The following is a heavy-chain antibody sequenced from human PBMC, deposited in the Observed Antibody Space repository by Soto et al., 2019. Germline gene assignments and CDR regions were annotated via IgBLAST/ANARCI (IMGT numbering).Heavy chain of an antibody. CDR1: GFTFSSYE. J-gene: IGHJ4*02. V-gene: IGHV3-48*03. D-gene: IGHD3-3*01. CDR2: ISSSGSTI. Sequence: PGGSLRLSCAASGFTFSSYEMNWVRQAPGKGLEWVSYISSSGSTIYYADSVKGRFTIARDNAKNSLYLQMNSLRAEDTAVYYCASGRIGFAYDFGSGWPAFGYWGQGALVTVSS. CDR3: ASGRIGFAYDFGSGWPAFGY.